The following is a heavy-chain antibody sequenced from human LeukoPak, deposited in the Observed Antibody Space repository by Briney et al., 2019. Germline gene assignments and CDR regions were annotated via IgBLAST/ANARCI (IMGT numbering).Heavy chain of an antibody. D-gene: IGHD3-22*01. CDR1: GGSISSYY. CDR2: IYYSGST. V-gene: IGHV4-59*12. Sequence: SETLSLTXTVSGGSISSYYWSWIRQPPGKGLEWIGYIYYSGSTNYNPSLKSRVTISVDTSKNQFSLKLSSVTAADTAVYYCARGPPRYYYDSSGRRRGAFDIWGQGTMVTVSS. CDR3: ARGPPRYYYDSSGRRRGAFDI. J-gene: IGHJ3*02.